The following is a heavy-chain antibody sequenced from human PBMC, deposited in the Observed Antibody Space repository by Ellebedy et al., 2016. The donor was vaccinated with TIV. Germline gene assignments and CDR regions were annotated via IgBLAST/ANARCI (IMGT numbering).Heavy chain of an antibody. CDR2: IYYSGSA. CDR1: GASISSYY. V-gene: IGHV4-39*01. D-gene: IGHD3-10*01. J-gene: IGHJ4*02. Sequence: MPSETLSLTCTVSGASISSYYWGWIRQSPGKGLEWIASIYYSGSAYYQPSLKSRLTISVDTSKNQFSLNLTSVTAADTAVYYCASEPPYFYGSSIYLKDFWGQGTLVTVSP. CDR3: ASEPPYFYGSSIYLKDF.